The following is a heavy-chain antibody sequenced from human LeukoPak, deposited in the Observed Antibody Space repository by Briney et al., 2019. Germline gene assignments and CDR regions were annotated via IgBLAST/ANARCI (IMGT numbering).Heavy chain of an antibody. D-gene: IGHD6-25*01. J-gene: IGHJ4*02. CDR2: IWYDGSNK. CDR1: GFTFSSDG. V-gene: IGHV3-33*01. CDR3: ARARGIYSSGEGYYFDY. Sequence: GGSLRLSCAASGFTFSSDGMHWVRQAPGKGLEWVAVIWYDGSNKYYADSVKGRFTISRDNSKNTLYLQMNSLRAEDTAVYYCARARGIYSSGEGYYFDYWGQGTLVTVSS.